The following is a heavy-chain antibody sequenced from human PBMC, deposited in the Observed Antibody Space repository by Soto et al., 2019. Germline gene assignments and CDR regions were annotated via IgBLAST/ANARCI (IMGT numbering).Heavy chain of an antibody. D-gene: IGHD3-10*01. Sequence: QVQLVQSGAEVKRPGSSVKVSCKASGDTFSFYSINWVRQAPGLGLGWMGRVNPILSLSNYAQRFQGRVTMTADKSTSTAYMVLSSLTSEDTAIFYCATSYGSGYRAFDYWGQGAQVSVSS. J-gene: IGHJ4*02. CDR1: GDTFSFYS. CDR2: VNPILSLS. V-gene: IGHV1-69*02. CDR3: ATSYGSGYRAFDY.